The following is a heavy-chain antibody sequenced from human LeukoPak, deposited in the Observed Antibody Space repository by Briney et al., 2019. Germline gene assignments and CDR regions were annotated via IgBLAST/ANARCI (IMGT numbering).Heavy chain of an antibody. Sequence: GASVKVSCKASGYTFTSYYMHWVRQAPGQGLEWMGIINPSGGSTSYAQKFQGRVTMTRDMSTSTVYMELSSLRSEDTAVYYCARDRAPIVLMVYARDFDYWGQGTLVTVSS. CDR1: GYTFTSYY. D-gene: IGHD2-8*01. J-gene: IGHJ4*02. CDR2: INPSGGST. V-gene: IGHV1-46*01. CDR3: ARDRAPIVLMVYARDFDY.